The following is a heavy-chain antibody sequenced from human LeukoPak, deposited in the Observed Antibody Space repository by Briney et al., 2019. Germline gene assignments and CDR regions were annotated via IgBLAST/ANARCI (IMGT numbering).Heavy chain of an antibody. CDR1: GFTFSSYA. J-gene: IGHJ4*02. CDR2: ISYDRSIK. D-gene: IGHD3-10*01. V-gene: IGHV3-30-3*01. Sequence: PGRSLRLSCAAPGFTFSSYAMHWVRQAPGKGLEMVAVISYDRSIKYYAESVKGRFTISRDNSKNTLYLQMNSLRAEDTAVYYCARDQLVTMVRGVIALDYWGQGTLVSVSS. CDR3: ARDQLVTMVRGVIALDY.